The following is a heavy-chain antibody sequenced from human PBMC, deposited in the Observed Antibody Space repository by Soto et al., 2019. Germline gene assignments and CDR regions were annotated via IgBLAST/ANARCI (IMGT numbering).Heavy chain of an antibody. D-gene: IGHD3-22*01. CDR2: ISDSGGNT. J-gene: IGHJ4*02. CDR1: GFTFSSYA. CDR3: ARGVETPIYYDSSGYPDY. Sequence: PGGSLRLSCAASGFTFSSYAMSWVRQAPGKGLEWVSSISDSGGNTYYADSVKGRFTISRDNSKNTLYLQMNSLRAEDTAVYYCARGVETPIYYDSSGYPDYWGQGTLVTVSS. V-gene: IGHV3-23*01.